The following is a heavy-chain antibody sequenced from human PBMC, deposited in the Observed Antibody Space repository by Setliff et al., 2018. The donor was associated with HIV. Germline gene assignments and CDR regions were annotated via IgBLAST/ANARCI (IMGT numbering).Heavy chain of an antibody. V-gene: IGHV4-59*12. D-gene: IGHD2-2*01. Sequence: SETLSLTCTVSAVSIGGYSWSWIRQSPGKGLEWIGSIYFTGSSDNNPSLKSRVTMSVDTSKNQFSLKLSSVTAADTAVYYCARTLAYHAFDIWGQGTMVTVSS. J-gene: IGHJ3*02. CDR2: IYFTGSS. CDR3: ARTLAYHAFDI. CDR1: AVSIGGYS.